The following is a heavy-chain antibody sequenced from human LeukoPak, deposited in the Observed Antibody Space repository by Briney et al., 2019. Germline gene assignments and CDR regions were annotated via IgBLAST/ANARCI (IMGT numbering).Heavy chain of an antibody. V-gene: IGHV4-59*08. J-gene: IGHJ5*02. D-gene: IGHD1-1*01. Sequence: SETLSLTCTVSAGSISSYYWSCIRQPPGKGLEWIGYIYYSGSTNYNPSLKSRVTISVDTSKNQFSLKQSSVTAADTAVYYCASHAVQLKRRSWFDPWGQGTLVTVSS. CDR2: IYYSGST. CDR3: ASHAVQLKRRSWFDP. CDR1: AGSISSYY.